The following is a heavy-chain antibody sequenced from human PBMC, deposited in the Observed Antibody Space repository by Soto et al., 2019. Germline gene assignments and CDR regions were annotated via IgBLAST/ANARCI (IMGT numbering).Heavy chain of an antibody. CDR3: ARLQLVHKVIDY. V-gene: IGHV4-59*01. Sequence: SETLSLTCTVSGDSISTYYWSWIRQAPGKGLQWIGYTFYSWGTAYNPSLKSRVTMSLDMSKKQISLNLSSVTTADTATYFCARLQLVHKVIDYWGQGTLVTVSS. CDR1: GDSISTYY. J-gene: IGHJ4*02. CDR2: TFYSWGT. D-gene: IGHD1-1*01.